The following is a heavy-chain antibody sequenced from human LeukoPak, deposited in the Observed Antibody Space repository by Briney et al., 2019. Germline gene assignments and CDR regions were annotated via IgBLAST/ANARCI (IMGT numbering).Heavy chain of an antibody. CDR3: ARGVKAPKKEAAAGSDYYYYMDV. D-gene: IGHD6-13*01. Sequence: ASVKVSCKASGYTFTGYYMHWVRQAPGQGLEWMGRINPNSGGTNYAQKFQGRVTMTRDTSISTAHMELSRLRSDDTAVYYCARGVKAPKKEAAAGSDYYYYMDVWGKGTTVTVSS. J-gene: IGHJ6*03. V-gene: IGHV1-2*06. CDR1: GYTFTGYY. CDR2: INPNSGGT.